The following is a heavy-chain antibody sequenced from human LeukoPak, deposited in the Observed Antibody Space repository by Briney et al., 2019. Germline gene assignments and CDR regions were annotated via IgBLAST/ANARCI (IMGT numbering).Heavy chain of an antibody. Sequence: PGGSLRLSCAASGFTFSSYWMHWVRQAPGKGLVWVSRINSDGSTTSYADSVKGRFTISRDNAKNTLYLQMNSLRAEDTAVYYCAKLPVSAAAGTPYFDYWGQGTLVTVSS. V-gene: IGHV3-74*01. J-gene: IGHJ4*02. CDR2: INSDGSTT. CDR1: GFTFSSYW. CDR3: AKLPVSAAAGTPYFDY. D-gene: IGHD6-13*01.